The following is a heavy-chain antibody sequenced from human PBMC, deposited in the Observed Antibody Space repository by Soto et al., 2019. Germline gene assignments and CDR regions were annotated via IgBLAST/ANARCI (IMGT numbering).Heavy chain of an antibody. V-gene: IGHV3-30-3*01. Sequence: QVQLVESGGGVVQPGRSLRLSCAASGFTFSSYAMHWVRQAPGKGLEWVALTSDDGSKKYYADSVKGRFTISRDNSKNTLYLQMNLRSDEAAVVYYWARATGGYDSTFDYWGQGTLVTVSS. CDR3: ARATGGYDSTFDY. J-gene: IGHJ4*02. CDR2: TSDDGSKK. CDR1: GFTFSSYA. D-gene: IGHD5-12*01.